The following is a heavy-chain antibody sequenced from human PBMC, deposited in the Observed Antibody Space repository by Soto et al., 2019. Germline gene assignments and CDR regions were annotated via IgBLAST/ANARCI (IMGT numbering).Heavy chain of an antibody. V-gene: IGHV3-11*06. J-gene: IGHJ6*02. CDR2: ISSSSSYT. CDR1: GFTFSDYY. D-gene: IGHD3-10*01. Sequence: GSLRLSCAASGFTFSDYYMSWIRQAPGKGLEWVSYISSSSSYTNYADSVKGRFTISRDNAKNSLYLQMNSLRAEDTAVYYCARDPPWFGELYLDVCGQGTTVTVSS. CDR3: ARDPPWFGELYLDV.